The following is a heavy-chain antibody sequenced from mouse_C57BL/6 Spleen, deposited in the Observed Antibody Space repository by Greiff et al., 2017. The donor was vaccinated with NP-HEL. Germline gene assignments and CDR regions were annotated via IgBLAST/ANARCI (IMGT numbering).Heavy chain of an antibody. V-gene: IGHV5-17*01. CDR1: GFTFSDYG. J-gene: IGHJ2*01. D-gene: IGHD2-3*01. CDR3: ARYEDYFDY. CDR2: ISSGSSTI. Sequence: EVQVVESGGGLVKPGGSLKLSCAASGFTFSDYGMHWVRQAPEKGLEWVAYISSGSSTIYYADTVKGRFTISRDNAKNTLFLQMTSLRSEDTAMYYCARYEDYFDYWGQGTTLTVSS.